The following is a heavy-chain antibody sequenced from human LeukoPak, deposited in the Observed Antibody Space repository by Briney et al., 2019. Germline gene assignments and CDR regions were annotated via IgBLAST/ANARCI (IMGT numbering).Heavy chain of an antibody. CDR1: GYTFTSYG. CDR3: ARGYCSGGSCYPFDY. CDR2: ISAYKGNT. J-gene: IGHJ4*02. Sequence: ASVKVSCKASGYTFTSYGISWVRQAPGQGLEWMGRISAYKGNTNYAQKLQGRVNMTTDTSTSTAYMELRSLRSDDTAVYYCARGYCSGGSCYPFDYWGQGTLVTVSS. D-gene: IGHD2-15*01. V-gene: IGHV1-18*01.